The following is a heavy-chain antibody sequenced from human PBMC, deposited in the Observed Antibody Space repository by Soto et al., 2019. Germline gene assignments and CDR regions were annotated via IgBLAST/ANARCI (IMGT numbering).Heavy chain of an antibody. CDR2: IYYSGST. V-gene: IGHV4-59*01. Sequence: QVQLQESGPGLVKPSETLSLTCTVSGGSISSYYWSWIRQPPGKGLEWIGYIYYSGSTNYHPSLKSRVIISVDTATNQFSLKLSSVTAADTAVYYCARVLIVATFAFHIWGEGKMVTVSS. CDR1: GGSISSYY. J-gene: IGHJ3*02. D-gene: IGHD5-12*01. CDR3: ARVLIVATFAFHI.